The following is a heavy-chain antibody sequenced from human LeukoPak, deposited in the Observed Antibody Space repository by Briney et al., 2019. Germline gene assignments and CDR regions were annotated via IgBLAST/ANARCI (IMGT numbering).Heavy chain of an antibody. V-gene: IGHV1-18*01. J-gene: IGHJ5*02. CDR2: VTSYNGDT. Sequence: ASVKVSCKASGNDFTKYAVQWVRQAPGRGLEWMGWVTSYNGDTNYAQRFQGRVTMSTDTSTSTAYMELRSLRFDDTAIYYCAKDWHILTGRNCFDPWGQGTLVTVSS. D-gene: IGHD3-9*01. CDR3: AKDWHILTGRNCFDP. CDR1: GNDFTKYA.